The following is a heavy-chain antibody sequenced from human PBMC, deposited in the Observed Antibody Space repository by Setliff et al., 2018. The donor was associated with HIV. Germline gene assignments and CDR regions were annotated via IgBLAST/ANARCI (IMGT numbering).Heavy chain of an antibody. CDR2: IYTSGST. J-gene: IGHJ3*02. Sequence: SETLSLTCTVSGGSISRGDYYWNWIRQPAGKGLEWIGHIYTSGSTSGSTYYNPSLKSRVTMSIDTSTIHFSLTLSSVSGADTALYYCARGGKRAFDIWGQGAMVTVSS. CDR1: GGSISRGDYY. CDR3: ARGGKRAFDI. V-gene: IGHV4-61*09.